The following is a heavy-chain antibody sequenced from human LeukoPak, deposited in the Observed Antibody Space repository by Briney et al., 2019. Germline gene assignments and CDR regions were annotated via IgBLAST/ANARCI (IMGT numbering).Heavy chain of an antibody. CDR2: IREDGSEK. J-gene: IGHJ6*03. CDR3: ARLNYDFWSGVWEGYYMDV. V-gene: IGHV3-7*01. D-gene: IGHD3-3*01. CDR1: GFTFSSYW. Sequence: GGSLRLSCAASGFTFSSYWMTWVRQAPGKGLEWVANIREDGSEKYYVDSVKGRFTISRDNAKNSLYLQVNSLRAEDTAVYYCARLNYDFWSGVWEGYYMDV.